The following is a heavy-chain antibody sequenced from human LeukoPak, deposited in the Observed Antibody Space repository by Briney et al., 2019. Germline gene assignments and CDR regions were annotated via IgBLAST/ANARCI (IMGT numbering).Heavy chain of an antibody. CDR2: ISSSSSTI. D-gene: IGHD3-3*01. CDR1: GFTFSSYS. CDR3: ARVVMEWLFTLPFDY. J-gene: IGHJ4*02. Sequence: GGSLRLSCAASGFTFSSYSMNWVRQAPGNGLEWVSYISSSSSTIYYADSVKGRFTISRDNAKNSLYLQMNSLRAEDTAVYYCARVVMEWLFTLPFDYWGQGTLVTVSS. V-gene: IGHV3-48*04.